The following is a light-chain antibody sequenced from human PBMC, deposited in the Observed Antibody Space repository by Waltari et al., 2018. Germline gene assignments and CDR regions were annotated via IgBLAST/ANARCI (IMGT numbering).Light chain of an antibody. V-gene: IGKV1-39*01. CDR3: QQSYSTPLT. J-gene: IGKJ4*01. Sequence: DIQMTQSPSSLSASVGDRVTITCRASQSISSYLNWYQQKPGKAPKPLIYAASSLQSGVSSRFSGSGSGTDFTLTISSLQPEDFATYYCQQSYSTPLTFGGSTKV. CDR1: QSISSY. CDR2: AAS.